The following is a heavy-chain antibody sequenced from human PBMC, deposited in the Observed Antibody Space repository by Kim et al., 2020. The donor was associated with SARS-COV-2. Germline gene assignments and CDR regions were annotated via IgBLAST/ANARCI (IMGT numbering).Heavy chain of an antibody. Sequence: GGSLRLSCAASGFTFSSYAMHWVRQAPGKGLEWVAVISYDGSNKYYADSVKGRFTISRDNSKNTLYLQMNSLRAEDTAVYYCARDSPLRFRSGRYGGYFDYWGQGTLVTVSS. CDR1: GFTFSSYA. J-gene: IGHJ4*02. CDR2: ISYDGSNK. D-gene: IGHD6-19*01. CDR3: ARDSPLRFRSGRYGGYFDY. V-gene: IGHV3-30*04.